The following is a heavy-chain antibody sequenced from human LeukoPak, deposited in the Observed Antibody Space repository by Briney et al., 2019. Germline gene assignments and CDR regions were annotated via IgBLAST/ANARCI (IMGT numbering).Heavy chain of an antibody. Sequence: ASVKVSCKASGYTFTGYYMHWVRQAPGQGLEWMGIINPSGGSTSYAQKFQGRVTMTRDTSTSTVYMELSSLRSEDTAVYYCARGTLTMVRGVIGWFDPWGQGTLVTVSS. J-gene: IGHJ5*02. CDR2: INPSGGST. V-gene: IGHV1-46*01. D-gene: IGHD3-10*01. CDR1: GYTFTGYY. CDR3: ARGTLTMVRGVIGWFDP.